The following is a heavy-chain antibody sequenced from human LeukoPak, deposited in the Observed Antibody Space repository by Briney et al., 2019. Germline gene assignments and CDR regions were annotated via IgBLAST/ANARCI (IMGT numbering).Heavy chain of an antibody. J-gene: IGHJ4*02. CDR2: ISYDGSNK. CDR3: ARETGTTSSGSYYS. Sequence: GSLRLPCAASGFTFSSYAMHWVRQAPGKGLEWVAVISYDGSNKYYADSVKGRFTISRDNSKNTLYLQMNSLRAEDTAVYYCARETGTTSSGSYYSWGQGTLVTVSS. V-gene: IGHV3-30-3*01. D-gene: IGHD1-26*01. CDR1: GFTFSSYA.